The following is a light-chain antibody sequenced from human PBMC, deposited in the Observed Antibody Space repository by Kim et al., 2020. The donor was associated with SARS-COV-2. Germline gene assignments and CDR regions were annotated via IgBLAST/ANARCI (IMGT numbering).Light chain of an antibody. CDR1: SLRSYY. Sequence: SSVLTQDPAVSVALGQTVRITCQGDSLRSYYASWYQQKPGQATVLVIYGKNNRPSGIPDRFSGSSSGNTASLTITGAQAEDEADYYCNSRDSSGNHWVFGGGTQLTVL. CDR2: GKN. V-gene: IGLV3-19*01. J-gene: IGLJ3*02. CDR3: NSRDSSGNHWV.